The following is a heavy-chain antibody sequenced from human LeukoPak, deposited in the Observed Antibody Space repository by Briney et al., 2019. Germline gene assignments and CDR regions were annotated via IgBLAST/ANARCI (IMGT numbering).Heavy chain of an antibody. V-gene: IGHV4-30-2*01. D-gene: IGHD3-3*01. CDR3: AREIGSGYDAFDI. Sequence: SETLSLTCAVSGGSTSSGGYSWSWIRQPPGKGLEWIGYIYHSGSTYYNPSLKSRVTISVDRSKNQFSLKLSSVTAADTAVYYCAREIGSGYDAFDIWGQGTMVTVSS. CDR2: IYHSGST. CDR1: GGSTSSGGYS. J-gene: IGHJ3*02.